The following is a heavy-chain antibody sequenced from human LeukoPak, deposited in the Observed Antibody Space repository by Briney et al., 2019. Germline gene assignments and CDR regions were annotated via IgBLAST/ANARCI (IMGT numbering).Heavy chain of an antibody. CDR3: ARDGRLQLVRGNGNDAFDI. CDR2: ISSSSSYI. D-gene: IGHD3-10*01. J-gene: IGHJ3*02. Sequence: GGSLRLSCAASGFTFSSYSMNWVRQAPGKGLEWVSSISSSSSYIYYADSVKGRFTISRDNAKNSLYLQMNSLRAEDTAVYYCARDGRLQLVRGNGNDAFDIWGQGTMVTVSS. CDR1: GFTFSSYS. V-gene: IGHV3-21*01.